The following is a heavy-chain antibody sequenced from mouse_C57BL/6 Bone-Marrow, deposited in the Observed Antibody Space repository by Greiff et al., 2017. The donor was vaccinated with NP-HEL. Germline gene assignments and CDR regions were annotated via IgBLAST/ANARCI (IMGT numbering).Heavy chain of an antibody. CDR2: INPNNGGT. CDR1: GYTFTDYN. D-gene: IGHD2-4*01. CDR3: APYDYDAGFADY. Sequence: VQLQQSGPELVKPGASVKMSCKASGYTFTDYNMHWVKQSHGKSLEWIGYINPNNGGTSYNQKFKGKATLTVNKSSSTAYMELRSLTSEDSAVYYCAPYDYDAGFADYWGQGTTLTVSS. J-gene: IGHJ2*01. V-gene: IGHV1-22*01.